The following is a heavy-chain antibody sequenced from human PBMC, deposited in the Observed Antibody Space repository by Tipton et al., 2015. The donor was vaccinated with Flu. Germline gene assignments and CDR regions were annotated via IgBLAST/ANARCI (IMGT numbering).Heavy chain of an antibody. CDR1: GGSVSSADYY. J-gene: IGHJ3*02. Sequence: GLVKPSETLSLTCTVSGGSVSSADYYWTWIRQPPGKALEWIGYIYYNGTTDYNPSLNSRVTISVDMSKNHFSLKLTSVTAADTAVYYCARDKTYYYGSADAFDIWGQGTMVTVSS. CDR2: IYYNGTT. D-gene: IGHD3-10*01. V-gene: IGHV4-61*03. CDR3: ARDKTYYYGSADAFDI.